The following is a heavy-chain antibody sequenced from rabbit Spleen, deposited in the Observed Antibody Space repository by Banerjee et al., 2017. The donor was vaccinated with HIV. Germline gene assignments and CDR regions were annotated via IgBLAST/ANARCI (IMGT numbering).Heavy chain of an antibody. J-gene: IGHJ6*01. CDR1: GFDFSNYG. V-gene: IGHV1S47*01. Sequence: QEQLVESGGGLVQPGGSLKLSCKASGFDFSNYGLSWVRQSPGKGLEWIAYIDPVFGTTYYESWVNGRFTISSHNAQNTLYLQLNSLTAADTATYFCARDAGSSFSSYGMDLWGPGTLVTVS. CDR3: ARDAGSSFSSYGMDL. D-gene: IGHD8-1*01. CDR2: IDPVFGTT.